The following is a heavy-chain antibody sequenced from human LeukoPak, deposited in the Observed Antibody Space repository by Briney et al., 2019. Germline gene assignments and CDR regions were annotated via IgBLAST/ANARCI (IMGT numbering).Heavy chain of an antibody. V-gene: IGHV4-30-2*06. CDR1: GGSISSGDYY. CDR2: IYHSGST. D-gene: IGHD4-23*01. CDR3: ARDSGGNSVDY. Sequence: PSETPSLTCTVSGGSISSGDYYWSWIRQSPGKGLEWIGYIYHSGSTNYNPSLKSRVTISIDKSKNQFSLKLSSVTAADTAVYYCARDSGGNSVDYWGQGTLVTVSS. J-gene: IGHJ4*02.